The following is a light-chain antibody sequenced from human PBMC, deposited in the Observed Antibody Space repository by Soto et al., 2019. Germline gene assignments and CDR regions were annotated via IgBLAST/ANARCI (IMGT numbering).Light chain of an antibody. CDR2: DAS. Sequence: EIVLTQSPATLSLSPGERATLSCRASQSVSSYLAWYQQKPGQAPRLLIYDASNRATGIPARISGSGSGTDFTLTISSLEPEDFAVYYCQQRSNWPSITFGPGTKVDIK. J-gene: IGKJ3*01. CDR3: QQRSNWPSIT. CDR1: QSVSSY. V-gene: IGKV3-11*01.